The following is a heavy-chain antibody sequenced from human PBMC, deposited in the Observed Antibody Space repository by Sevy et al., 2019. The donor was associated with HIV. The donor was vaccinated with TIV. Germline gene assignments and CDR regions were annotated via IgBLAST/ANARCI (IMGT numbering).Heavy chain of an antibody. V-gene: IGHV3-30*02. CDR2: IRLDGSDR. CDR3: AKVPSSGWNYLLDY. J-gene: IGHJ4*02. D-gene: IGHD1-7*01. CDR1: EFIFGDHG. Sequence: GGSLRLSCAASEFIFGDHGMHWVRQAPGKGLEWVAFIRLDGSDRYYADSVKGRFTISRDNSKNTLYLQMNSLRAEDTAVYYCAKVPSSGWNYLLDYWGQGILVTVSS.